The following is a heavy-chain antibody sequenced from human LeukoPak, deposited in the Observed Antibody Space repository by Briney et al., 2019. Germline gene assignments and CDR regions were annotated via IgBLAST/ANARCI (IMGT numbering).Heavy chain of an antibody. CDR3: AKGGGLFDP. J-gene: IGHJ5*02. V-gene: IGHV3-23*01. CDR2: ISGSGGRT. CDR1: GFTFNRYT. Sequence: NPGGSLRLSCTASGFTFNRYTMSWVRQAPGKGLEWVSGISGSGGRTYYADSVKGRFTISGDNANNTLYLQMNSLRAEDTALYYCAKGGGLFDPWGQGTLVTVSS. D-gene: IGHD3-16*01.